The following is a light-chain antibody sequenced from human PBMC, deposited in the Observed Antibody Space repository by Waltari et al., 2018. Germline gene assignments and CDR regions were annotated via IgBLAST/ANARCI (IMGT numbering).Light chain of an antibody. J-gene: IGKJ2*01. CDR2: KAS. CDR3: QQYNSYPMYT. CDR1: QSISSW. Sequence: DIQMTQSPSTLSASVGDRVTITCRASQSISSWLAWYQQKPGKAPKLLIYKASSLESGVTSRLSGSGAGTEFTLTISSLQPDDFATYYCQQYNSYPMYTFGQGTKLEIK. V-gene: IGKV1-5*03.